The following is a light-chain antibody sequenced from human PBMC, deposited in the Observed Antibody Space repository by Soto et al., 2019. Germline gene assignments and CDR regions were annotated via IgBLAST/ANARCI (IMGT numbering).Light chain of an antibody. CDR2: KAS. V-gene: IGKV1-5*03. CDR3: QQYNDSFPYT. Sequence: DIQMTRSPSTLSASVGDRVTITCRASQSISSWLAWYQQKPGTAPKLLIYKASTLESGVPSRFSGIRSGTEFTLSVSSLQPDDFATYYCQQYNDSFPYTFGQGTKLEIK. J-gene: IGKJ2*01. CDR1: QSISSW.